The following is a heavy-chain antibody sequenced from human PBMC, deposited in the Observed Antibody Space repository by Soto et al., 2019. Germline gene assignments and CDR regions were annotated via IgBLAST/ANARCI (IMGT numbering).Heavy chain of an antibody. CDR2: ISAYNGNT. CDR1: GYTFTSYG. Sequence: ASVKVSCKASGYTFTSYGISWVRQAPGQGLEWMGWISAYNGNTNYAQKLQGRVTTTTDTSTSTAYMELRSLRSDDTAVYYCARSRVRWLDNAFDIWGQGTMVTVSS. CDR3: ARSRVRWLDNAFDI. D-gene: IGHD6-19*01. V-gene: IGHV1-18*01. J-gene: IGHJ3*02.